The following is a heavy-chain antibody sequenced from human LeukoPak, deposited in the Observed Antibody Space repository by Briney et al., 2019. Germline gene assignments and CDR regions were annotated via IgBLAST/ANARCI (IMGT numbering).Heavy chain of an antibody. Sequence: PSETLSLTCTVSGGSISNYYWSWIRQPPGKGLEWIGYIYYSGSTNYNPSLKSRVTISVDTSKNQFSLKLSSLTAADTAVYYCARVALDIAVLFDPWGQGTLVTVSS. CDR1: GGSISNYY. J-gene: IGHJ5*02. CDR3: ARVALDIAVLFDP. D-gene: IGHD6-19*01. CDR2: IYYSGST. V-gene: IGHV4-59*01.